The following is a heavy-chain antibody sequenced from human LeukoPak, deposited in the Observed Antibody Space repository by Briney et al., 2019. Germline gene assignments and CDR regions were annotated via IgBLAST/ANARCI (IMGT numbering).Heavy chain of an antibody. J-gene: IGHJ4*02. CDR2: ISFDGKNE. V-gene: IGHV3-30*04. CDR3: ARETRVRWTDY. CDR1: GFTFSNYA. Sequence: GGSLRLSCAASGFTFSNYAIHWVRQAPGKGLEWVAIISFDGKNEYYSESVKGRFTISRDNAKNSLYLQMNSLRVEDTAVYYCARETRVRWTDYWGQGILVTVSS. D-gene: IGHD5-24*01.